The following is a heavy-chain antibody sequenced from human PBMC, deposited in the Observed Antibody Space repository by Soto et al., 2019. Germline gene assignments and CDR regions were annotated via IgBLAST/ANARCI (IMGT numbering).Heavy chain of an antibody. J-gene: IGHJ4*02. CDR1: GFTFSNAW. CDR2: IKSKADGGTT. V-gene: IGHV3-15*07. CDR3: TTVYDSSGYYIVDHDY. Sequence: EVQLVESGGGLVKPGGSLRLSCAASGFTFSNAWMNWVRQAPGKGLEWVGRIKSKADGGTTDYAAHVKGRFTISRDDSKNTLYLQMNSLKTEDTAVYYCTTVYDSSGYYIVDHDYWGQGTLVTVSS. D-gene: IGHD3-22*01.